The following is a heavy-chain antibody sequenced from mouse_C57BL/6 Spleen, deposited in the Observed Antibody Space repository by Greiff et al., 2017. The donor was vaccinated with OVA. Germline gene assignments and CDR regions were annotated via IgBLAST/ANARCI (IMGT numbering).Heavy chain of an antibody. J-gene: IGHJ3*01. V-gene: IGHV2-3*01. Sequence: QVQLQQSGPGLVAPSQRLSITCTVSGLSLTSYGVSWVRQPPGKGLEWLGVIWGDGSTNYHSALISRLSISKDNSKSQVFLKLNSLQTDDTATYYCAKGDDGYPFAYWGQGTLVTVSA. CDR3: AKGDDGYPFAY. D-gene: IGHD2-3*01. CDR1: GLSLTSYG. CDR2: IWGDGST.